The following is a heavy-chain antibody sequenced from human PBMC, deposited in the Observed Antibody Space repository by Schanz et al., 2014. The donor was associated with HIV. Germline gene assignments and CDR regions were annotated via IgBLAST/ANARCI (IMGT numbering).Heavy chain of an antibody. CDR1: GGTFGSYV. J-gene: IGHJ4*02. CDR3: ARGDRDDFWSGAAI. CDR2: ISAYNGNT. V-gene: IGHV1-18*01. D-gene: IGHD3-3*01. Sequence: QVQLVQSGAEVKKPGASVKVSCKASGGTFGSYVISWVRQAPGQGLEWMGWISAYNGNTKYAQRLQGRVTMTTDTSTSTAYMELRSLRSDDTAVYYCARGDRDDFWSGAAIWGQGTLVTVSS.